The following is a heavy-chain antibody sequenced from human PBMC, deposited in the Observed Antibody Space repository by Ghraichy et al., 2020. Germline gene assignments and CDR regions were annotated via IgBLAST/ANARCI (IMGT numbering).Heavy chain of an antibody. J-gene: IGHJ6*02. D-gene: IGHD3-3*01. Sequence: GGSLRLSCAASGFTFSSYSMNWVCQAPGKGLEWVSYISSSSSTIYYADSVKGRFTISRDNAKNSLYLQMNSLRAEDTAVYYCARDPVRITIFGVVITPVSDGMDVWGQGTTVTVSS. CDR3: ARDPVRITIFGVVITPVSDGMDV. V-gene: IGHV3-48*01. CDR1: GFTFSSYS. CDR2: ISSSSSTI.